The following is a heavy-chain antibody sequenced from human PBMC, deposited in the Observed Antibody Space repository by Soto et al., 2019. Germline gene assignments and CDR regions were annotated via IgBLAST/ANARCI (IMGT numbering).Heavy chain of an antibody. CDR1: GFTFSSYA. CDR3: AKDERQLVWYYYYYGMDV. D-gene: IGHD6-6*01. CDR2: ISGSGGST. V-gene: IGHV3-23*01. Sequence: EVQLLESGGGLVQPGGSLRLSCAASGFTFSSYAMSWVRQAPGKGLEWVSAISGSGGSTYYADSVKGRFTISRDNSKNTLYLQMNSLRAEDTAVYYCAKDERQLVWYYYYYGMDVWGQGTTVTVSS. J-gene: IGHJ6*02.